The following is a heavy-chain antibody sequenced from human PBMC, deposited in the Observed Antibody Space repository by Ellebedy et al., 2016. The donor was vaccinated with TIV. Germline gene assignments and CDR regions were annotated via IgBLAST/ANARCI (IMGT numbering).Heavy chain of an antibody. Sequence: SETLSLXXTVSGGSISRYYWSWIRQPPGKGLEWIGYIYYSGSTNYNPSLKSRVTISVDTSKNQFSLKLSSVTAADTAVYYCARVQNYYYGMDVWGQGTTVTVSS. V-gene: IGHV4-59*01. CDR1: GGSISRYY. CDR2: IYYSGST. CDR3: ARVQNYYYGMDV. J-gene: IGHJ6*02.